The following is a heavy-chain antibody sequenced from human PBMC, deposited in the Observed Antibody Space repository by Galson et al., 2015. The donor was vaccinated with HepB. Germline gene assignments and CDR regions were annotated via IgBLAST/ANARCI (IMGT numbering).Heavy chain of an antibody. Sequence: SLRLSCAASGFTFSIYAMSWVRQAPGKGLECVSVIGGSGASTFYADSMKGRFTISRDNPKHTLFLQINSLRAEDTAVYHCLKGDRDLGGGSFAFAFWGQGPWSPSPQ. CDR3: LKGDRDLGGGSFAFAF. D-gene: IGHD3-10*01. CDR2: IGGSGAST. J-gene: IGHJ4*02. V-gene: IGHV3-23*01. CDR1: GFTFSIYA.